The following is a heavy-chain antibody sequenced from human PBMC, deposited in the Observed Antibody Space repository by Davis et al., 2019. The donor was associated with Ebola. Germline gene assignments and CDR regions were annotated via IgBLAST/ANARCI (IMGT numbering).Heavy chain of an antibody. J-gene: IGHJ4*02. Sequence: PGGSLRLSCAASGFTFSGSAMHWVRQASGKGLEWVGRIRSKANSYATAYAASVKGRFTISRDDSKNTAYLQMNSLKTEDTAVYYCTTPGKSNSVDYWGQGTLVTVSS. D-gene: IGHD1-1*01. V-gene: IGHV3-73*01. CDR1: GFTFSGSA. CDR2: IRSKANSYAT. CDR3: TTPGKSNSVDY.